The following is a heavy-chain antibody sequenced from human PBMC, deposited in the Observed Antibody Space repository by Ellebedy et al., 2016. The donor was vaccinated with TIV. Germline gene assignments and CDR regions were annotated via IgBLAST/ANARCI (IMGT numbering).Heavy chain of an antibody. CDR2: IIPIFGTA. D-gene: IGHD6-6*01. V-gene: IGHV1-69*13. J-gene: IGHJ4*02. CDR1: GGTFSSYA. Sequence: SVKVSXXASGGTFSSYAISWVRQAPGQGLEWMGGIIPIFGTANYAQKFQGRVTITADESTSTAYMELSSLRSEDTAVYYCARGFYSSSSGVFDYWGQGTLVTVSS. CDR3: ARGFYSSSSGVFDY.